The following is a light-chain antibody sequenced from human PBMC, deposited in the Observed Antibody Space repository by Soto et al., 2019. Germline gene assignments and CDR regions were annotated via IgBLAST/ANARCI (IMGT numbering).Light chain of an antibody. V-gene: IGLV2-14*01. J-gene: IGLJ2*01. Sequence: QSVLTQPASVSGSPGQSITISCTGTSSDVGGYNYVSWYQQHPGKAPKLMIYDVSNRPSGVSNRFSGSKSGNTASLTISGLQAEDEADYYCSSYTSSSTRGVVVFGGGTKLTVL. CDR1: SSDVGGYNY. CDR3: SSYTSSSTRGVVV. CDR2: DVS.